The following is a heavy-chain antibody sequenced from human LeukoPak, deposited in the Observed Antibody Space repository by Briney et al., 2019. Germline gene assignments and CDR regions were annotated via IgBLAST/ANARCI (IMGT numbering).Heavy chain of an antibody. J-gene: IGHJ4*02. Sequence: PGGSLRLSCAASGFTFSSYSMNWVRQAPGKGLEWVSSISSSSSYIYYADSVKGRFTISRDNSKNTLYLQMNSLRAEDTAVYYCAREAGGPLDYWGQGTLVTVSS. CDR3: AREAGGPLDY. CDR1: GFTFSSYS. V-gene: IGHV3-21*01. D-gene: IGHD4-23*01. CDR2: ISSSSSYI.